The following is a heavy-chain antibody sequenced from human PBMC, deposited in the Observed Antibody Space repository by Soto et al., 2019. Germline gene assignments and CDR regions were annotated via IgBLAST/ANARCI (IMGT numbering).Heavy chain of an antibody. J-gene: IGHJ4*02. CDR1: GGSISSGGYS. D-gene: IGHD6-6*01. V-gene: IGHV4-30-2*01. CDR2: IYHSGST. CDR3: VRPPWSSSSMSY. Sequence: SETLSLTCAVSGGSISSGGYSWSWIRQPPGKGLEWIGYIYHSGSTYYNPSLKSRVTISADKSISTAYLQWSSVKASDTAMYYCVRPPWSSSSMSYWGQGTLVTVSS.